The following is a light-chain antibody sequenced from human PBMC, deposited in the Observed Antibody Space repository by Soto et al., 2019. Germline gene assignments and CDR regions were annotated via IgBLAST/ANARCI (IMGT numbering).Light chain of an antibody. CDR3: QQYSKGPPIT. J-gene: IGKJ5*01. V-gene: IGKV3-15*01. Sequence: EIVMTQSPATVSVSPGERVTLSCRASQSVGSNLAWYQQKPGQVPRLLIYGSSTRATGFPGRFSGSGSGTEFTLTISSLQSEDFAVYYCQQYSKGPPITFGQGTRLEIK. CDR2: GSS. CDR1: QSVGSN.